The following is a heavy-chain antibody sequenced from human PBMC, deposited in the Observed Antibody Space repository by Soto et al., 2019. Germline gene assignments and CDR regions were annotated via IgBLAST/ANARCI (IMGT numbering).Heavy chain of an antibody. V-gene: IGHV3-15*01. CDR2: IKSETDGGTT. CDR1: GFTFSPAW. D-gene: IGHD6-19*01. CDR3: TIDVSPYSSGWHNRLDN. Sequence: PGGSLRLSCAASGFTFSPAWMSWVRQAPGKGLEWVGRIKSETDGGTTDYAAPVKGRFTISRDDSKNTLYLQMNSLKTEDTAVYYCTIDVSPYSSGWHNRLDNWGQGTPVTVSS. J-gene: IGHJ4*02.